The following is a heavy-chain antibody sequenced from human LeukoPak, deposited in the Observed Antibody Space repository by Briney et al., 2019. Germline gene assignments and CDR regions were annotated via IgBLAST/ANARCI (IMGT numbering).Heavy chain of an antibody. CDR1: GFTFSSYS. CDR2: IKHDGSEK. J-gene: IGHJ5*02. D-gene: IGHD3-10*01. CDR3: ARRLGLGFGEYSNNWFDP. V-gene: IGHV3-7*01. Sequence: GGSLRLSCATSGFTFSSYSMNWVRQAPGKGLEWVANIKHDGSEKYYVDSVKGRFTISRDNAKNSLYLQMNSLRAEDTAVYYCARRLGLGFGEYSNNWFDPWGQGTLVTVSS.